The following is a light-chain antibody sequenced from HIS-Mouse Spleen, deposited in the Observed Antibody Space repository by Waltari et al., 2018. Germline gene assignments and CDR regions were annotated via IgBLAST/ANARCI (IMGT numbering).Light chain of an antibody. V-gene: IGLV6-57*02. Sequence: NFMLTQPHSVSESPGKTVTISCTGSSGSIASNYVQWYQQRPGGAPTTVIYEDNQRPSGGPDRFSGSVDSSSNSASLTISGLKTEDEADYYCQSYDSSNQGVFGGGTKLTVL. CDR2: EDN. CDR3: QSYDSSNQGV. CDR1: SGSIASNY. J-gene: IGLJ3*02.